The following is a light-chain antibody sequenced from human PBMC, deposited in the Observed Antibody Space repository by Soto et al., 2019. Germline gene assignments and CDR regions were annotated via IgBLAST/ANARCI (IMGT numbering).Light chain of an antibody. V-gene: IGLV2-14*01. Sequence: QSVLTQHASVSVSPGQSITISCTGTGSDVGAYDYVSWYQQHPGRPPKLIIFEVINRHSGVSSRFSGSRSGNTASLTISGLQDPDEDDYYCSSYTSMSTKVFGTGTKVTVL. CDR3: SSYTSMSTKV. CDR1: GSDVGAYDY. J-gene: IGLJ1*01. CDR2: EVI.